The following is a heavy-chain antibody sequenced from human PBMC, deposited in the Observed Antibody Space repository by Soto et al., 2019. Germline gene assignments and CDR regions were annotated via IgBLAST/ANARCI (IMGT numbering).Heavy chain of an antibody. Sequence: SGPTLVNPTQTLTLTCTFSGFSLSTSGMCVSWIRQPPGKALEWLALIDWDDDKYYSTSLKTRLTISKDTSKNQVVLTMTNMDPVDTATYYCARTLLTTVTTPFWFDPWGQGTLVTVSS. CDR1: GFSLSTSGMC. J-gene: IGHJ5*02. D-gene: IGHD4-17*01. CDR2: IDWDDDK. V-gene: IGHV2-70*01. CDR3: ARTLLTTVTTPFWFDP.